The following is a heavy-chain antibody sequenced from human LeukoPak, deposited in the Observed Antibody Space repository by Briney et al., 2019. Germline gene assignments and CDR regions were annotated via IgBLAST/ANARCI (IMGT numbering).Heavy chain of an antibody. CDR3: ARDEITDYPDDRYFDL. D-gene: IGHD4-17*01. CDR2: IYYSGST. CDR1: GGSISSYY. Sequence: KTSETLSLTCTVSGGSISSYYWSWIRQPPGKGLEWIGYIYYSGSTNYNPSLKSRVTISVDTSKNQFSLKLSSVTAADTAVYYCARDEITDYPDDRYFDLWGRGTLVTVSS. J-gene: IGHJ2*01. V-gene: IGHV4-59*01.